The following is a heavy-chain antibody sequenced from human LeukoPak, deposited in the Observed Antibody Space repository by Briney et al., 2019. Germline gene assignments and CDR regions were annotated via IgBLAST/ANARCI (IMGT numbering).Heavy chain of an antibody. CDR3: ARAGRYDSSGYYGLN. D-gene: IGHD3-22*01. CDR2: IKQDGSEK. CDR1: GFTFSSYW. J-gene: IGHJ4*02. V-gene: IGHV3-7*01. Sequence: PGGSLRLSCAASGFTFSSYWMSWVRQAPGKGLEWVANIKQDGSEKYYVDSVKGRFTISRDNAKNSLYLQMNSLRAEDTAVYYCARAGRYDSSGYYGLNWGQGTLVTVSS.